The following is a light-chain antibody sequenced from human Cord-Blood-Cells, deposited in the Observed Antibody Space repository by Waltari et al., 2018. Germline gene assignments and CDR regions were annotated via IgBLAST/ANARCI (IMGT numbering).Light chain of an antibody. Sequence: IVMRQSPATLSVSPGERATLSGRASQSGSSNLLWYQPKPGQAPRLLIYGASNRATGIPARFSGSGSGTEFTLTISSLQSEDFAVYYCQQYNNWPPLTFGGGTKVEIK. CDR1: QSGSSN. J-gene: IGKJ4*01. CDR2: GAS. CDR3: QQYNNWPPLT. V-gene: IGKV3-15*01.